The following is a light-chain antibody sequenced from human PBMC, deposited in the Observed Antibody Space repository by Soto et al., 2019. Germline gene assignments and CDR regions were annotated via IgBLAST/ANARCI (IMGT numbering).Light chain of an antibody. Sequence: EIVLTHSPATLSLSPWERATIYFRSSQSISNSYLAWYQQKRGQAPRLLISGASNRATGIPDRFSVSGSGTDFTLTISSLQPEDFATYYCQQLNDYPLTFGGGTKVDIK. V-gene: IGKV3D-20*02. CDR2: GAS. CDR1: QSISNSY. CDR3: QQLNDYPLT. J-gene: IGKJ4*01.